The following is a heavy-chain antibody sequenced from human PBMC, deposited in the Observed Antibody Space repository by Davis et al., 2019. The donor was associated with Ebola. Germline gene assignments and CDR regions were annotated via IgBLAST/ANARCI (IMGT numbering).Heavy chain of an antibody. CDR3: ARGGSYTRHYYYYYYMDV. V-gene: IGHV4-39*07. CDR2: IYYSGST. Sequence: PSETLSLTCTVSGGSISSSSYYWGWIRQPPGKGLEWIGSIYYSGSTYYNPSLKSRVTISVDTSKNQFSLKLSSVTAADTAVYYCARGGSYTRHYYYYYYMDVWGKGTTVTVSS. CDR1: GGSISSSSYY. D-gene: IGHD1-26*01. J-gene: IGHJ6*03.